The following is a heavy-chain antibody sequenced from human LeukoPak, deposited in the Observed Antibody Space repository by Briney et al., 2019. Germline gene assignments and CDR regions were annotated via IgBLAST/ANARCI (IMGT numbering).Heavy chain of an antibody. CDR3: AKDGAVTTRYYYYNGMDV. D-gene: IGHD4-11*01. V-gene: IGHV3-30*18. Sequence: GGSLRLSCVASGFTFSTYGMHWVRQDPGRGLEWVALISYDGSNKLYADSVKGRFTISRDNSKNTLYLQMNSLRAEDTAVYYCAKDGAVTTRYYYYNGMDVWGQGTTVTVSS. J-gene: IGHJ6*02. CDR1: GFTFSTYG. CDR2: ISYDGSNK.